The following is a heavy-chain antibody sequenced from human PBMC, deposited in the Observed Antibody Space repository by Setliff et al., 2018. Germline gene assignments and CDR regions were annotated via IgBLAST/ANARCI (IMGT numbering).Heavy chain of an antibody. D-gene: IGHD2-21*01. CDR3: ARHVLATRSGGESAYYCYYMDV. V-gene: IGHV5-51*01. J-gene: IGHJ6*03. CDR1: GYSVTSYW. CDR2: IYPGDSDT. Sequence: GESLKISCKGSGYSVTSYWIGWVRQMPGKSLEWMGIIYPGDSDTRYSPSFQGQVTIPADKSINTAYLQWSSLQASDTDMYYWARHVLATRSGGESAYYCYYMDVWGKGTTVTVSS.